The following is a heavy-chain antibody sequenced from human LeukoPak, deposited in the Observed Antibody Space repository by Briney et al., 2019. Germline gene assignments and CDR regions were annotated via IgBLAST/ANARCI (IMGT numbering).Heavy chain of an antibody. V-gene: IGHV3-30*03. J-gene: IGHJ4*02. D-gene: IGHD6-19*01. CDR2: LSFDGNHQ. CDR3: ARDWFDSGWYFDH. CDR1: GFTFSSFG. Sequence: GRSLRLSCAASGFTFSSFGMHWVRQAAGRGLEWVALLSFDGNHQFYADSVKGRFTLSRDNFKNMVFLEMTSLKVEDTAVYYCARDWFDSGWYFDHWGQGALVTVSS.